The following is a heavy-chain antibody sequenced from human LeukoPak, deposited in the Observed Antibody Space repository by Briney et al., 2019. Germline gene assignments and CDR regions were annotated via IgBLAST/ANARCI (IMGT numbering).Heavy chain of an antibody. CDR2: IYSGGTI. Sequence: GGSLRLSCAASGFTVSGNCMSWVRQAPGKGLEWVSVIYSGGTIYYADSVKGRFTISRDNLKNTLSLEMNSLRAEDTAVYYCARASKEYCSGTSCYALGYWGQGTLVTVSS. CDR1: GFTVSGNC. J-gene: IGHJ4*02. V-gene: IGHV3-53*01. CDR3: ARASKEYCSGTSCYALGY. D-gene: IGHD2-2*01.